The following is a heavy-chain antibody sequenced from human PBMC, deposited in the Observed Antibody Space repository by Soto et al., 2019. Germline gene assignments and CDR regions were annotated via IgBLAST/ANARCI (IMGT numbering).Heavy chain of an antibody. CDR3: AHRPSPDIVVVPAALLNWFDP. V-gene: IGHV2-5*02. D-gene: IGHD2-2*01. CDR1: GFSLSTSGVG. Sequence: KESGPTLVKPTQTLTLTCTFSGFSLSTSGVGVGWIRQPPGKALEWLALIYWDDDKRYSPSLKSRLTITKDTSKNQVVLTMTNMDPVDTATYYCAHRPSPDIVVVPAALLNWFDPWGQGTLVTVSS. J-gene: IGHJ5*02. CDR2: IYWDDDK.